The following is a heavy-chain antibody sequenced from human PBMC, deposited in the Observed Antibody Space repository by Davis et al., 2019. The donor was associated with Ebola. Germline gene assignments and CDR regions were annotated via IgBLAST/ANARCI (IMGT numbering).Heavy chain of an antibody. J-gene: IGHJ4*02. V-gene: IGHV3-74*01. D-gene: IGHD4-11*01. CDR1: GFIFSDYW. CDR2: ISGDGSIT. Sequence: PGGSLRLSCAASGFIFSDYWMHWVRQAPGKGLVWVSRISGDGSITTYADSVKGRFTISRDNTKNTLYLQMYSLRAEDTAVYYCARGERTVTTPLAYWGQGALVTVSS. CDR3: ARGERTVTTPLAY.